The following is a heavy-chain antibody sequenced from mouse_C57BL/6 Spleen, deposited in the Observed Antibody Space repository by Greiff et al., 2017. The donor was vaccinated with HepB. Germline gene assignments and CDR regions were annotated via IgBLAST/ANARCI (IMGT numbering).Heavy chain of an antibody. Sequence: EVHLVESGGGLVKPGGSLKLSCAASGFTFSSYAMSWVRQTPEKRLEWVATISDGGGYTYYPDNVKGRFTISRDNAKNNLYLQMSHLKSEDTAMSYCERDRRLYHAAMDYWGQGTSVTVSA. CDR1: GFTFSSYA. CDR2: ISDGGGYT. D-gene: IGHD2-1*01. J-gene: IGHJ4*01. CDR3: ERDRRLYHAAMDY. V-gene: IGHV5-4*01.